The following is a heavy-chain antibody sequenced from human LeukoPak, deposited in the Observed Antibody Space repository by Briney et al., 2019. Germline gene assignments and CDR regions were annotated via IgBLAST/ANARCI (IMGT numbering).Heavy chain of an antibody. CDR1: VGSFSGYY. J-gene: IGHJ5*02. CDR3: GAAVVEGWFDP. Sequence: SETLSLTCAVYVGSFSGYYWSWIRQPPGKGLEWIGEINHSGSTNYNPSLKSRVTISVDTSKNQFSLKLSSVTAADTAVYYCGAAVVEGWFDPWGQGTLVTVSS. CDR2: INHSGST. D-gene: IGHD6-19*01. V-gene: IGHV4-34*01.